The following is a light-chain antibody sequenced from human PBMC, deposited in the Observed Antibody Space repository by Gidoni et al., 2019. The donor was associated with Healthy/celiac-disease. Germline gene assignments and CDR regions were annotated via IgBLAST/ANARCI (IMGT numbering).Light chain of an antibody. J-gene: IGKJ3*01. CDR2: AAS. CDR1: QSISSY. Sequence: DIQMTQSPSSLSASVGDRVTNTCRASQSISSYLNWYQQKPGKAPKLLIYAASSLQSGVPSRFSGSGSGTDFTLTISSLQPEDFATYYCQQSYSTPPTFXPXTKVDIK. CDR3: QQSYSTPPT. V-gene: IGKV1-39*01.